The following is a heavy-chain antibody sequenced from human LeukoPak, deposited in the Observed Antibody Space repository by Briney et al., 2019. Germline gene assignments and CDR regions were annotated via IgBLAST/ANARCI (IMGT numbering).Heavy chain of an antibody. J-gene: IGHJ3*01. CDR2: INADGSTA. CDR3: VVVVEPPDSDGFDV. V-gene: IGHV3-74*01. Sequence: GGSLRLSCAASGFTFGNSWVHWVRQAPGKGLVWVSLINADGSTATYADSVKGRFTISRDNARNTLSPQMNSLTIEDTAVYYCVVVVEPPDSDGFDVWGQGTMITVSS. D-gene: IGHD1-14*01. CDR1: GFTFGNSW.